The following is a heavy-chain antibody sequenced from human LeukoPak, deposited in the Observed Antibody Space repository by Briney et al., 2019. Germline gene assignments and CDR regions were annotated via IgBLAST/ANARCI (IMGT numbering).Heavy chain of an antibody. D-gene: IGHD4-17*01. Sequence: GASVKVSCKASGGTFRSFAINWVRQAPGKGLEWMGGIIPMINTPKYAQRFQGRVSITADESTSTGYMEVSSLRSEDTAVYYCAIFQGTYGENDNDFWGQGTLVTLST. CDR3: AIFQGTYGENDNDF. J-gene: IGHJ4*02. V-gene: IGHV1-69*13. CDR1: GGTFRSFA. CDR2: IIPMINTP.